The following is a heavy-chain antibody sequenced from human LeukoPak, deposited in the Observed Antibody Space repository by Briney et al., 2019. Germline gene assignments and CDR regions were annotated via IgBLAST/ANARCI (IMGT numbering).Heavy chain of an antibody. J-gene: IGHJ4*02. CDR1: GFTFSSYG. Sequence: GGSLRLSCAASGFTFSSYGMRWVRQAPGKGLEWVAFIRYEGSNKYYADSVTGRFTISRDNPKNTLYLQMNSLRAEDTSVYYCANPTTRAADYWGQGTLVTVSS. D-gene: IGHD6-25*01. V-gene: IGHV3-30*02. CDR3: ANPTTRAADY. CDR2: IRYEGSNK.